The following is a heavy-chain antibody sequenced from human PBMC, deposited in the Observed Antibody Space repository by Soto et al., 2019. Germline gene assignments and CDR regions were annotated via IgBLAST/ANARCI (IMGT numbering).Heavy chain of an antibody. D-gene: IGHD7-27*01. CDR2: IQQDGNEK. V-gene: IGHV3-7*01. Sequence: EVQLVESGGGLVQPGGSLRLSCAASGFTFSSHWMSWVRQAPGKGLEWVANIQQDGNEKQYIDSVKGRFSISRDNAKSSLYRQMNALRADDTAVYYCARDDTYWGYWGQGTLVTVSS. CDR1: GFTFSSHW. CDR3: ARDDTYWGY. J-gene: IGHJ4*02.